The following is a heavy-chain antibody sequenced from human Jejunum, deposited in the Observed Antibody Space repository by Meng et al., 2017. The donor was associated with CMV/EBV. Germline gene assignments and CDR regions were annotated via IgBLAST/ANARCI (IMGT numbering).Heavy chain of an antibody. CDR2: ISSSSGTI. D-gene: IGHD3-3*01. J-gene: IGHJ6*02. CDR3: ARGSYDFWSGYHNFWNGYLPFAMDV. Sequence: RQAPVKGLEWISFISSSSGTIYYAYSVKSRFIISRDNAKNTLYLQMNSLSAADTAVYYCARGSYDFWSGYHNFWNGYLPFAMDVWGQGTTVTVSS. V-gene: IGHV3-48*04.